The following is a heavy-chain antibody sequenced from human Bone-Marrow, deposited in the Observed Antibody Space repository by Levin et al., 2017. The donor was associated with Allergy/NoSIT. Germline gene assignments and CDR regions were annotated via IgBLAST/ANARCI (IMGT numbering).Heavy chain of an antibody. J-gene: IGHJ6*03. D-gene: IGHD4-17*01. CDR2: LDGSSGKT. V-gene: IGHV3-23*01. Sequence: PGGSLRLSCRISGFIFADYAMNWVRQAPGRGLEWVSSLDGSSGKTHYADSVKGRFTISREYSKNTLFLQMNSLRVEDTARYYCAKAGTTVMLDYSYLDVGGEGTAVTVSS. CDR3: AKAGTTVMLDYSYLDV. CDR1: GFIFADYA.